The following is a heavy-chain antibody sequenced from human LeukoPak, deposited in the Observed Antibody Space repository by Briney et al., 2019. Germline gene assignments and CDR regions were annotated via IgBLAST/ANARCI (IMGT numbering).Heavy chain of an antibody. D-gene: IGHD3-22*01. CDR3: ARDGNWYYYDRSDYYIDY. CDR2: ISYGGNIK. V-gene: IGHV3-30-3*01. J-gene: IGHJ4*02. Sequence: PGGSLRLSCAASGFTFSSSAMHWVRQAPGKGLEWVAVISYGGNIKYYADSVKGRFTISRDNSKNTLYVQMNSLRAEGTAVYYCARDGNWYYYDRSDYYIDYWGQGTLVTVSS. CDR1: GFTFSSSA.